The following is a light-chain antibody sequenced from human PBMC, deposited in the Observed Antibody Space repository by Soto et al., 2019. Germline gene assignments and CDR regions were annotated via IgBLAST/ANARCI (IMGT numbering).Light chain of an antibody. J-gene: IGKJ5*01. CDR3: QQRNIWPIT. Sequence: EIVLTQSPATLSLSPGERATLSCRASQTVNNYLAWYQQKPGQAPRLLLYDASNRAPGVPARFSGSGSGTDFILTISSLEPEDFAVYYCQQRNIWPITFGQGTRLEIK. V-gene: IGKV3-11*01. CDR2: DAS. CDR1: QTVNNY.